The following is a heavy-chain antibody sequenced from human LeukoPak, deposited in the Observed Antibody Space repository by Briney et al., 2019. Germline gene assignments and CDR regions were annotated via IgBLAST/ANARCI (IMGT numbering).Heavy chain of an antibody. Sequence: SETLSLSCTVSGGSISSGDLYWSWIRPPPGMGLEWIGYIYYSGSTYYNTSLNSRVTISVDTSKIQFSLKLSSVTAADTAVYYCARWIQLWLGRDSNFAAGAFDIWGQGTMVTVSS. J-gene: IGHJ3*02. CDR3: ARWIQLWLGRDSNFAAGAFDI. V-gene: IGHV4-30-4*01. D-gene: IGHD5-18*01. CDR1: GGSISSGDLY. CDR2: IYYSGST.